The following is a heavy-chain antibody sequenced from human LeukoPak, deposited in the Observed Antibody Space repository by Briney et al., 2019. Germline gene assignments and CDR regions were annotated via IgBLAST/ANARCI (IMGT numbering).Heavy chain of an antibody. D-gene: IGHD6-6*01. V-gene: IGHV4-39*01. CDR2: IYYSGST. CDR3: ARHPRGSSRNGFDY. CDR1: GGCISSSSYY. J-gene: IGHJ4*02. Sequence: SETLSLTCTVSGGCISSSSYYWGWIRQPPGKGLEWIGSIYYSGSTYYNPSLKSRVTISVDTSKNQFSLKLSSVTVADTAVYYCARHPRGSSRNGFDYWGQGTLVTVSS.